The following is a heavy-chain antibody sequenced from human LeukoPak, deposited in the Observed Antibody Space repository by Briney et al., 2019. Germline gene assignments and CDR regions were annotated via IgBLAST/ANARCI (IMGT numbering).Heavy chain of an antibody. Sequence: GGSLRLSCAASGFTFSSYWMHWVRQAPGKGLVWVSRINSDGSSTSYADSVKGRFTISRDNAKNTLYLQMNSLRAEDTAVYYCAKATRRSNFVDYWGQGTLVTVSS. CDR3: AKATRRSNFVDY. CDR2: INSDGSST. CDR1: GFTFSSYW. V-gene: IGHV3-74*01. J-gene: IGHJ4*02. D-gene: IGHD4-11*01.